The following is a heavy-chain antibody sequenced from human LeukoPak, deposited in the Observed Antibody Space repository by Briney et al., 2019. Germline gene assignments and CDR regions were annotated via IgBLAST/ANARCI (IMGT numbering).Heavy chain of an antibody. CDR3: ASGSYGPFDY. CDR2: VYSGGST. J-gene: IGHJ4*02. V-gene: IGHV3-66*01. CDR1: GFTVSSNY. Sequence: PGGSLTLSCAASGFTVSSNYMSWVRQAPGKGLEWVSVVYSGGSTYYADFVKGRFTISRDNSKNTLYLQMNSLRAEDTAVYYCASGSYGPFDYWGQGTLVTVSS. D-gene: IGHD5-18*01.